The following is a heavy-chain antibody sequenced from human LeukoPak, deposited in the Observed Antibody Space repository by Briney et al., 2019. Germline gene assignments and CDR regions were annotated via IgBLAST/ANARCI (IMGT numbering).Heavy chain of an antibody. CDR3: AREDYYGSGSPVY. J-gene: IGHJ4*02. CDR1: GGSISSGSYY. Sequence: SETLSLTCTVSGGSISSGSYYWSWIRQPAGKGLEWIGRIYTSGGTNYNPSLKSRVTISVDTSKNQFSLKLSSVTAADTAVYYRAREDYYGSGSPVYWGQGTLVTVSS. D-gene: IGHD3-10*01. CDR2: IYTSGGT. V-gene: IGHV4-61*02.